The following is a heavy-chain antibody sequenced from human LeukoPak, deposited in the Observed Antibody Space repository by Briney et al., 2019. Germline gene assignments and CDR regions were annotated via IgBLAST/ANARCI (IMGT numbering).Heavy chain of an antibody. D-gene: IGHD4-17*01. V-gene: IGHV1-2*02. CDR2: IKPNTGGT. Sequence: ASVKVSCKASGYTFSGYYMHWVRQTPGQGLEWMGWIKPNTGGTDYAQKFRGRVTMTRDTSISTAYMDLSRLTSDDTGVYYCARESSIDYGDNDPFDSWGQGTMVTASS. J-gene: IGHJ3*02. CDR3: ARESSIDYGDNDPFDS. CDR1: GYTFSGYY.